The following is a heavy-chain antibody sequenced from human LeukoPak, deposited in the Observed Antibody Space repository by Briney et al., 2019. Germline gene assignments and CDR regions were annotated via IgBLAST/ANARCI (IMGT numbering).Heavy chain of an antibody. CDR2: IIPIFGTA. J-gene: IGHJ5*01. CDR3: AKDKEGKRVATANWFDS. CDR1: GGTFSSYA. D-gene: IGHD2-15*01. Sequence: SVKVSCKASGGTFSSYAISWVRQAPGQGLEWMGGIIPIFGTANYAQKFQGRVTITADESTSTAYMELSSLRSEDTAVYYCAKDKEGKRVATANWFDSWGQGTLVIVSS. V-gene: IGHV1-69*13.